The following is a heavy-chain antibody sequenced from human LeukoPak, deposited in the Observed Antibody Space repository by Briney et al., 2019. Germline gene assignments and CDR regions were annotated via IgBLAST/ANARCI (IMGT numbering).Heavy chain of an antibody. CDR2: ISSSSSYT. J-gene: IGHJ3*02. CDR1: GFTFSSYS. CDR3: ARDLGYCSSTNCLDAFDI. Sequence: GGSLRLSCAASGFTFSSYSMNWVRQAPGKGLKWVSSISSSSSYTYYADSVKGRFTISRDNAKNSLYLQMNSLRAEDTAVYYCARDLGYCSSTNCLDAFDIWGQGTMVTVSS. V-gene: IGHV3-21*01. D-gene: IGHD2-2*01.